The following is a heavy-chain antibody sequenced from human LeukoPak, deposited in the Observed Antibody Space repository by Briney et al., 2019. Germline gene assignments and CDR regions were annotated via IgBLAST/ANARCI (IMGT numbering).Heavy chain of an antibody. D-gene: IGHD5-12*01. CDR2: INPSGGST. CDR1: GYTFTSYY. V-gene: IGHV1-46*01. Sequence: ASVKVSCKASGYTFTSYYMHWVRQAPGQGLEWMGIINPSGGSTSYAQKFQGRVTMTRDTSTSTVYMELSSLRSEETAVYYCARDTSSGYEEEYYFDYWGQGTLVTVSS. J-gene: IGHJ4*02. CDR3: ARDTSSGYEEEYYFDY.